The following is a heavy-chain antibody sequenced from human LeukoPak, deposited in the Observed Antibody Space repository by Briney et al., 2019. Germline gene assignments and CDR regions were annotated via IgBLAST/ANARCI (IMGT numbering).Heavy chain of an antibody. CDR3: TRDPRHFDS. Sequence: PGGSLRLSCAASGFTFSDSYMTWVRQAPGKGVEWVAYISGSGHDINYSDSVKGRFTISRDNAKNSLYLQMSSLRVEDAAVYYCTRDPRHFDSCGQGTLVTVSS. D-gene: IGHD6-6*01. V-gene: IGHV3-11*04. CDR1: GFTFSDSY. CDR2: ISGSGHDI. J-gene: IGHJ5*01.